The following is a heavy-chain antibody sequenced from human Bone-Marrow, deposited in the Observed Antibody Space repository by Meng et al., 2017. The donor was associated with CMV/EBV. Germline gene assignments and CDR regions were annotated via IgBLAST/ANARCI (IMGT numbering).Heavy chain of an antibody. CDR2: ISSSSYI. J-gene: IGHJ6*02. V-gene: IGHV3-21*01. D-gene: IGHD3-3*01. CDR3: ARDRYDFWSGYYRPYYYGMDV. Sequence: GESLKISCAASGFTFSSYSMNWVRQAPGKGLEWVSSISSSSYIYYADSVKGRFTISRDNAKNSLYLQMNSLRAEDTAVYYCARDRYDFWSGYYRPYYYGMDVWGQGTTVTVSS. CDR1: GFTFSSYS.